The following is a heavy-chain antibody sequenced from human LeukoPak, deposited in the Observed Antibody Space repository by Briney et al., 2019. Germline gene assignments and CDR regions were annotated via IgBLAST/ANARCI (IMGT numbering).Heavy chain of an antibody. J-gene: IGHJ3*02. CDR2: IYTSGST. CDR3: AKHYYDSSGYRLDAFDI. D-gene: IGHD3-22*01. CDR1: GGSISSYY. V-gene: IGHV4-4*07. Sequence: SETLSLTCTVSGGSISSYYWSWIRQPAGKGLEWIGRIYTSGSTNYNPSLKSRVTMSVDTSKNQSSLKLSSVTAADTAVYYCAKHYYDSSGYRLDAFDIWGQGTMVTVSS.